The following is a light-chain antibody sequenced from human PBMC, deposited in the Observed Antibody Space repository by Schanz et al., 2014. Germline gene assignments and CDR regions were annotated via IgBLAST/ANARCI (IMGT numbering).Light chain of an antibody. CDR1: SSDVGSYGF. J-gene: IGLJ2*01. CDR3: SSYGGSNFVV. Sequence: QSALTQPASVSGSPGQSITISCTGTSSDVGSYGFVSWYQHYPGKAPKVIIYEANKRPSGVSNRFSASKSGYTASLTISGLQAEDEADYYCSSYGGSNFVVFGGGTKLTVL. V-gene: IGLV2-14*02. CDR2: EAN.